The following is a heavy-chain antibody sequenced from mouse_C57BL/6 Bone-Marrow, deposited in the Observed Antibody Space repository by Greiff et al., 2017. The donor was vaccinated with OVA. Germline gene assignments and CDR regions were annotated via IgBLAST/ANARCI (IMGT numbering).Heavy chain of an antibody. D-gene: IGHD1-1*01. CDR2: IDPSDSYT. J-gene: IGHJ2*01. Sequence: QVQLQQPGAELVMPGASVKLSCKASGYTFTSYWMHWVKQRPGQGLEWIGEIDPSDSYTNYNQKFKGKSTLTVDKSSSTAYMQLSSLTSEDSAVYYCARGDYYGSRNFDYWGQGTTLTVSS. CDR1: GYTFTSYW. V-gene: IGHV1-69*01. CDR3: ARGDYYGSRNFDY.